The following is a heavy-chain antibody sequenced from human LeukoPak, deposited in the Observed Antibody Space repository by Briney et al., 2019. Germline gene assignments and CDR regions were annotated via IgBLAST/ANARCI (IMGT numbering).Heavy chain of an antibody. CDR2: MRYDGSNK. Sequence: GRCLRLSCAPSGFTFSSYGMHSVRQAPGKGLEWVTFMRYDGSNKYYADSVKGRFTISRDNSKNTLYLQMKSLRAVHNDVYYCAKGQKWYDDWRQGTMVTVSS. CDR3: AKGQKWYDD. V-gene: IGHV3-30*02. CDR1: GFTFSSYG. J-gene: IGHJ5*02.